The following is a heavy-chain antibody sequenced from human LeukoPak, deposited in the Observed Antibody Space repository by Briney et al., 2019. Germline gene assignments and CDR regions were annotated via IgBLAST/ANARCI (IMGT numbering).Heavy chain of an antibody. Sequence: PSETLSFTCAAYGGSLSGYYCSWIRQPPGKGLDWIGEINHSGSTNYSPSLKSRVTISVDTSKNQFSLKLSSVTAADTAVYYCARVGTKVSVAGPFDPWGQGTLVTGSS. D-gene: IGHD6-19*01. J-gene: IGHJ5*02. V-gene: IGHV4-34*01. CDR2: INHSGST. CDR1: GGSLSGYY. CDR3: ARVGTKVSVAGPFDP.